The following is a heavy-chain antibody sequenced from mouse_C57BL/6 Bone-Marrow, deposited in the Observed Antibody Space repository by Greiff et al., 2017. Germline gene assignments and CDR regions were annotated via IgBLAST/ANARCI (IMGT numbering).Heavy chain of an antibody. D-gene: IGHD1-1*01. J-gene: IGHJ2*01. CDR3: ARASYYGLDY. V-gene: IGHV1-76*01. CDR2: IYPGSGNT. CDR1: GYTFTDYY. Sequence: VQLVESGAELVRPGASVKLSCKASGYTFTDYYINWVKQRPGQGLEWIARIYPGSGNTYYNEKFKGKATLTAEKSSSTAYMQLSSLTSEDSAVYFCARASYYGLDYWGQGTTLTVSS.